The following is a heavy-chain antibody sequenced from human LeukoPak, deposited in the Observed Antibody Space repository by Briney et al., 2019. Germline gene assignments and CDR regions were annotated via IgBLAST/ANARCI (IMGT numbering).Heavy chain of an antibody. D-gene: IGHD3-10*01. CDR2: IYYSGST. J-gene: IGHJ4*02. CDR1: GGSISSSSYY. V-gene: IGHV4-39*02. CDR3: AKDRARGMVRGYFDY. Sequence: SETLSLTCTVSGGSISSSSYYWGWIRQPPGKGLEWIGSIYYSGSTYYNPSLKSRVTISVDTSKNQFSLKLSSVTAADTAVYYCAKDRARGMVRGYFDYWGQGTLVTVSS.